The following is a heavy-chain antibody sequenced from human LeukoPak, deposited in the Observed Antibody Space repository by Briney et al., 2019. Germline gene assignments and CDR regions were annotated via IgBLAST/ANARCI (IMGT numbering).Heavy chain of an antibody. CDR1: GFTFSSSA. J-gene: IGHJ4*02. CDR3: AKGTYFDWLSHFDY. CDR2: ISYDGSNK. Sequence: PGGSLRLSCAASGFTFSSSAMHWVRQAPGKGLEWVAIISYDGSNKYYADSVKGRFTISRDNSKNTLYLQMDSLRAEDTAVYYCAKGTYFDWLSHFDYWGQGTLVTVSS. V-gene: IGHV3-30-3*01. D-gene: IGHD3-9*01.